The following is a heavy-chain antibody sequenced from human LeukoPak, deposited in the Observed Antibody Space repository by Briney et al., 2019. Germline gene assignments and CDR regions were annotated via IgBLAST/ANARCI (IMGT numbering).Heavy chain of an antibody. J-gene: IGHJ5*02. CDR1: GGSISNYY. D-gene: IGHD3-3*01. Sequence: SETLSLTCTVSGGSISNYYWSWIRQPAGKGLEWIGRIYTSGSTNYNPSLKSRVTMSVDTSTNQFSLKLSSVTAADAAMYYCVRGGVVSTYNWFDPWGQGTLVTVSS. CDR3: VRGGVVSTYNWFDP. V-gene: IGHV4-4*07. CDR2: IYTSGST.